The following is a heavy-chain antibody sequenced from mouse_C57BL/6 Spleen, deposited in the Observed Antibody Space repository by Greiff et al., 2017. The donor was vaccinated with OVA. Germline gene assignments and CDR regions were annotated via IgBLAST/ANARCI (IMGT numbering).Heavy chain of an antibody. CDR2: ISYDGSN. J-gene: IGHJ1*03. D-gene: IGHD4-1*01. V-gene: IGHV3-6*01. CDR3: ARDANWEGYFDV. Sequence: EVKLQESGPGLVKPSQSLSLTCSVTGYSITSGYYWNWIRQFPGNKLEWMGYISYDGSNNYNPSLKNRISITRDTSKNQFFLKLNSVTTEDTATYYCARDANWEGYFDVWGTGTTVTVSS. CDR1: GYSITSGYY.